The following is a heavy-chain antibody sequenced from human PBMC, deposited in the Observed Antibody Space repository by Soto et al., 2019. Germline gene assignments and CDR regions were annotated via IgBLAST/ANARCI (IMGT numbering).Heavy chain of an antibody. D-gene: IGHD6-19*01. CDR3: AKADGEQWLLPHLDK. CDR2: IRCCGGST. Sequence: EVQLLESGGGVVQPGGSLRLSCVASGFNFKKFAMSWVLQAPGEGLEWVSGIRCCGGSTSYADSVKGRFSIARDDSTNTLSLQMNNLRVEDTAQYYCAKADGEQWLLPHLDKWGQGTLVTVS. J-gene: IGHJ4*02. CDR1: GFNFKKFA. V-gene: IGHV3-23*01.